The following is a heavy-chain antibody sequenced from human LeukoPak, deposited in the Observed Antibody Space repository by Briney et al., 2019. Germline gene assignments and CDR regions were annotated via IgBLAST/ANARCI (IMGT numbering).Heavy chain of an antibody. CDR2: IRYDGSNK. CDR1: GFTFSSYG. D-gene: IGHD3-10*01. Sequence: GGSLRLSCAASGFTFSSYGMHWVRQAPGKGLEWVAFIRYDGSNKYYADSVKGRFTISRDNSKNTLYLQTNSLRAEDTAVYYCAKVAVRGVNYYYYYMDVWGKGTTITISS. J-gene: IGHJ6*03. V-gene: IGHV3-30*02. CDR3: AKVAVRGVNYYYYYMDV.